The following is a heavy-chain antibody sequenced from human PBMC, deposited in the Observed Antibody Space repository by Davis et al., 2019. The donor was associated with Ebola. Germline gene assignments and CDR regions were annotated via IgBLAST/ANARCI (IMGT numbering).Heavy chain of an antibody. J-gene: IGHJ4*02. Sequence: GESLKISCAASGFTFSSYAMHWVRQAPGKGLEWVAVISYDGSNKYYADSVKGRFTISRDNSKNTLYLQMSSLRDEDTAVYYCAREIGDYGTGLDYWGQGTLVTVSS. CDR2: ISYDGSNK. D-gene: IGHD4-17*01. CDR1: GFTFSSYA. V-gene: IGHV3-30*04. CDR3: AREIGDYGTGLDY.